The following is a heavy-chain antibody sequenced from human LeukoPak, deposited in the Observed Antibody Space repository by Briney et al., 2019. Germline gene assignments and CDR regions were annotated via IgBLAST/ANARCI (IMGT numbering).Heavy chain of an antibody. Sequence: GGSLRLSCVVSGFTFSDYYMSWIRQAPGKGLEWVSYISSASSTYTNYADSVKGRFTISRDNAKNSLYLQLNSLGAEDTAVYYCARTTTSWFFDYWGQGTLVTVSS. CDR1: GFTFSDYY. D-gene: IGHD1-14*01. CDR3: ARTTTSWFFDY. V-gene: IGHV3-11*06. J-gene: IGHJ4*02. CDR2: ISSASSTYT.